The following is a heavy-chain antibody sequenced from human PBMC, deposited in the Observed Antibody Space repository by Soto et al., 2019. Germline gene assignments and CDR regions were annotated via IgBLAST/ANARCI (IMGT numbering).Heavy chain of an antibody. Sequence: SLRLSCVASGFTFKTYAMTWVRQAPGKGLEWVSSINPSGGSAYYADSVKGRFTLSRDNSKNTLSLQMNNLRAEDTAVYYCAKDPQYWGQGTLVTVSS. CDR3: AKDPQY. V-gene: IGHV3-23*01. CDR2: INPSGGSA. J-gene: IGHJ4*02. CDR1: GFTFKTYA.